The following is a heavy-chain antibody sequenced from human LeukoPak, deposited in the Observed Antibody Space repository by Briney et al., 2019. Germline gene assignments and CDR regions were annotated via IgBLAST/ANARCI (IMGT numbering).Heavy chain of an antibody. Sequence: PSETLSLTCTVSGGSISSYYWSWIRQPPGKGLEWIGYIYYSGSTNYNPSLKSRVTISVETSKNQFSLKLSSETAADTAVYYCARVTGYMIEDYFDYWGQGTLVTVSS. D-gene: IGHD3-22*01. V-gene: IGHV4-59*01. CDR1: GGSISSYY. CDR3: ARVTGYMIEDYFDY. CDR2: IYYSGST. J-gene: IGHJ4*02.